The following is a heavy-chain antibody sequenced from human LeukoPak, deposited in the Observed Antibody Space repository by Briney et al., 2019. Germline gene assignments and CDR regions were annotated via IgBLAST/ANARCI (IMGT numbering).Heavy chain of an antibody. CDR1: GFTFSNYA. D-gene: IGHD3-22*01. Sequence: PGGSLRLSCAASGFTFSNYAMSWGRQAPGKGLEWVSSITGNALNTYQADFIKGRFTISRDDSKNTLYLHLSSLRVEDTAVYYCAKLQDFYDNSGYSYFDNWGQGTLVTVSS. CDR3: AKLQDFYDNSGYSYFDN. J-gene: IGHJ4*02. V-gene: IGHV3-23*01. CDR2: ITGNALNT.